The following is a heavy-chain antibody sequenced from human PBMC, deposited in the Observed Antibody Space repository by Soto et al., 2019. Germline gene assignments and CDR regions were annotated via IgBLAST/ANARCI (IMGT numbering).Heavy chain of an antibody. CDR2: IATGNGNT. J-gene: IGHJ4*02. Sequence: ASVKVSCKTSGYTFTDYAILWMRQAPGQTLEWLGWIATGNGNTGFSQKFQGRVTITRDTSATTACMELTSLRSEDTAVYYCAKGSRMWTPDYWGQGTLVTVSS. V-gene: IGHV1-3*04. CDR3: AKGSRMWTPDY. D-gene: IGHD2-21*01. CDR1: GYTFTDYA.